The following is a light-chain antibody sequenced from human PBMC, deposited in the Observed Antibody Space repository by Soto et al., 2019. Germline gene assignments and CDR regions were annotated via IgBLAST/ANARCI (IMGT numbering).Light chain of an antibody. V-gene: IGKV3-11*01. CDR3: QQRINWPLT. CDR2: DAS. J-gene: IGKJ4*01. Sequence: EIVLTLSPATLSLSPGERATLSCRASQSVSSYLAWYQQKPGQAPRLLIRDASNRATGIPARFSGSGSGTDFTLTISSLAPEDFAVYYCQQRINWPLTFGGGTKVEIK. CDR1: QSVSSY.